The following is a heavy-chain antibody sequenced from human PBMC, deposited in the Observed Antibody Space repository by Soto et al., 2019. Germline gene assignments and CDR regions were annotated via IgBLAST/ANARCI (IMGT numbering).Heavy chain of an antibody. CDR1: GYTFTDYF. Sequence: ASVKVSCKASGYTFTDYFIHWVRQAPGQGFEWMGWINPKSRGTTYAQKFQGRVTMTRDTSNTTAYMELRGLRSDDTAIYYCARVTLRARNLFDSWGQGTLVTVSS. J-gene: IGHJ5*01. V-gene: IGHV1-2*02. CDR2: INPKSRGT. CDR3: ARVTLRARNLFDS.